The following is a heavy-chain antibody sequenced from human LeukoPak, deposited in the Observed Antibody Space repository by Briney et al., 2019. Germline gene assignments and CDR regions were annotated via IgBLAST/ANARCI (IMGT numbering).Heavy chain of an antibody. CDR3: SRERDSNWFDP. CDR2: VSPDGLTT. J-gene: IGHJ5*02. Sequence: PGESLRLSCAASEFTFSRYWMHWVRQAPGKGLVWVSRVSPDGLTTKYADSVKGRFTISRGNAKNTLYLQMNSLRDEDTAMYYCSRERDSNWFDPWGQGTLVTVSS. CDR1: EFTFSRYW. V-gene: IGHV3-74*03.